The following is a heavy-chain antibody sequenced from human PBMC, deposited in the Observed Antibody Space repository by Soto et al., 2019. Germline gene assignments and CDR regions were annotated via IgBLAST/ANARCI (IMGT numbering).Heavy chain of an antibody. CDR2: IYHSGST. V-gene: IGHV4-4*03. CDR1: GGSISSSNW. J-gene: IGHJ4*02. D-gene: IGHD3-22*01. Sequence: PEPLYLTCAVSGGSISSSNWWSWVCQPPGKGLERVVEIYHSGSTNYNPSLKSRVTISVAMSKHQFSMQLSYVTAGDPAVEYFSRHYDSSGYLAYWGQGALVTVS. CDR3: SRHYDSSGYLAY.